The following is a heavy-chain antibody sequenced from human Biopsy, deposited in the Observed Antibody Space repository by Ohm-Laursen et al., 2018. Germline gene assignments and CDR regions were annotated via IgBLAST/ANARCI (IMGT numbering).Heavy chain of an antibody. CDR3: ARHPTGFWFDP. Sequence: GTLSLTCTVSGGYISSSTTYYWAWLRQPPGKGLEWIGSIYNTETTFYNPSLKSRVTISVDTSPNQFSLKVSSVTAADTALYFCARHPTGFWFDPWGHGTLVTVSS. J-gene: IGHJ5*02. CDR1: GGYISSSTTYY. CDR2: IYNTETT. V-gene: IGHV4-39*01.